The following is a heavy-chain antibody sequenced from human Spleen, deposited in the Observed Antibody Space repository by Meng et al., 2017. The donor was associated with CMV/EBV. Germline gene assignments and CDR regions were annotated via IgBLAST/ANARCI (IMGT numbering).Heavy chain of an antibody. Sequence: SGPTLVKPTQTLTLTCTFSGFSLSTSGMRVSWIRQPPGKALEWLARIDWDDDKFYSTSLKTRLTTSKDTSKNQVVLTMTNMDPVDTATYYCARINTDCFSTSCYTYYFDYWGQGTLVTVSS. CDR1: GFSLSTSGMR. V-gene: IGHV2-70D*14. CDR3: ARINTDCFSTSCYTYYFDY. D-gene: IGHD2-2*02. CDR2: IDWDDDK. J-gene: IGHJ4*02.